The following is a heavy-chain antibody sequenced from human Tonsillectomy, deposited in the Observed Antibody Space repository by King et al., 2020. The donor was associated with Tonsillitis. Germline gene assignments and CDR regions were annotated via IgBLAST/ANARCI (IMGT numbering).Heavy chain of an antibody. Sequence: VQLQESGPGLVKPSQTLSLTCTVSGGSISSGGYYWSWIRQHPGKGLEWIGYIYYSGSTYYNPSLKSRVTISADTSKNQFSLKLSSVTAADTAVYYCARGTMVRGAPFDYWGQGTLVTVSS. V-gene: IGHV4-31*03. CDR3: ARGTMVRGAPFDY. J-gene: IGHJ4*02. CDR1: GGSISSGGYY. D-gene: IGHD3-10*01. CDR2: IYYSGST.